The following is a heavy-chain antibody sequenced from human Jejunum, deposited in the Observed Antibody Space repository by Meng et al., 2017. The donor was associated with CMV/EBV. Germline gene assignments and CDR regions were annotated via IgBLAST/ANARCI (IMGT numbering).Heavy chain of an antibody. CDR3: ARDMCTTTSCYGRLNYYYYAMDV. D-gene: IGHD2-2*01. V-gene: IGHV3-21*06. Sequence: MNWVRQAPGKGLEWGSSVSSGSGYIYYADAVKGRVTISRDNAKNSLYLQMNSLRAEDTAMYFCARDMCTTTSCYGRLNYYYYAMDVWGQGTTVTVSS. J-gene: IGHJ6*02. CDR2: VSSGSGYI.